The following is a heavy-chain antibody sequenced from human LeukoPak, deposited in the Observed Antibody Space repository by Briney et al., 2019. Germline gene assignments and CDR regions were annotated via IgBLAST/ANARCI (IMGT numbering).Heavy chain of an antibody. Sequence: PGGSLRLSCAAYGFTFSSYDMHWVRQATGKGLEWVSAIGTAGDTYYLGSVKGRFTISRENAKNSLYLQMNSLRAGDTAVYYCAREEAYISGLSAFDIWGQGTLVTVSS. CDR2: IGTAGDT. CDR1: GFTFSSYD. J-gene: IGHJ3*02. CDR3: AREEAYISGLSAFDI. V-gene: IGHV3-13*04. D-gene: IGHD6-19*01.